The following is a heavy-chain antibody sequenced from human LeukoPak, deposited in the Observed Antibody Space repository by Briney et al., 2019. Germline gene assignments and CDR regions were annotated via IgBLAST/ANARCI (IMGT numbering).Heavy chain of an antibody. CDR1: GFTFSSHA. J-gene: IGHJ3*02. CDR2: ISSSGSTI. Sequence: GGSLRLSCAASGFTFSSHAMHWVRQAPGKGLEWVSYISSSGSTIYYADSVKGRFTISRDNAKNSLYLQMNSLRAEDTAVYYCARTGYCSSTSCYADAFDIWGQGTMVTVSS. CDR3: ARTGYCSSTSCYADAFDI. V-gene: IGHV3-48*03. D-gene: IGHD2-2*01.